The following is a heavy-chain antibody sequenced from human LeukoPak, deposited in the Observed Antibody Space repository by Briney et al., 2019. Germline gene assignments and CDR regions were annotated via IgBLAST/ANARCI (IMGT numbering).Heavy chain of an antibody. D-gene: IGHD5-18*01. J-gene: IGHJ4*02. CDR3: ARGRLDTAEGFDY. CDR1: GGPISSGGYY. Sequence: PSETLSLTCTVSGGPISSGGYYWSWIRQHPGKGLEWFGYIYYSGSTYYHPSLKSHDTISVDTSKSQFSLKLSSVAAADTAVYYGARGRLDTAEGFDYWGQGTLVTVSS. V-gene: IGHV4-31*01. CDR2: IYYSGST.